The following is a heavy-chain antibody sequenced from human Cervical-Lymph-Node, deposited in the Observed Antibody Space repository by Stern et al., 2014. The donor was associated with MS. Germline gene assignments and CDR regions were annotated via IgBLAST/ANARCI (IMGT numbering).Heavy chain of an antibody. V-gene: IGHV1-69*01. J-gene: IGHJ4*02. D-gene: IGHD2-15*01. CDR2: IIPIFGTA. Sequence: QLVQSGAEVKKPGSSVKVSCKASGGTFSSYAISWVRQAPGQGLEWMGGIIPIFGTANYAQKFKGRVTVTADESTSTAYMELTSLRSEDTAVYYGARDEGYCSGGSCHCWGQGPLVTVSS. CDR1: GGTFSSYA. CDR3: ARDEGYCSGGSCHC.